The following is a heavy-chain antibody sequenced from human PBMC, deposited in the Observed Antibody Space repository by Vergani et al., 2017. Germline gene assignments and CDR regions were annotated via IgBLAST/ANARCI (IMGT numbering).Heavy chain of an antibody. D-gene: IGHD6-13*01. V-gene: IGHV6-1*01. CDR1: GDSVSSNSAA. Sequence: QLQLQQSGPGLVKPSQTLSLTCAISGDSVSSNSAAWNWIRQSPSRGLEWLGRTYYRSKWYNDYAVSVKSRITINPDTSKNQFSLKLSSVTAADTAVYYCARVALSTIAAAGTNWFDPWGQGTLVTVSS. J-gene: IGHJ5*02. CDR3: ARVALSTIAAAGTNWFDP. CDR2: TYYRSKWYN.